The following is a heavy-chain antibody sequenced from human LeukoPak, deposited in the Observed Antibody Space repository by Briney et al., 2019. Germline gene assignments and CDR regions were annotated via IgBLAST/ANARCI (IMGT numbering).Heavy chain of an antibody. Sequence: PGGSLTLSCAASGFTFSSYPMGWARQAPGKGLEGVSPFSGRGGSTYYADSVKGRFTISRDNSKNTLYLQMNSLRAEDTAVYYCAKFDYYDYVWGSYRYYYGMDVWGQGTTVTVSS. CDR1: GFTFSSYP. CDR2: FSGRGGST. D-gene: IGHD3-16*02. CDR3: AKFDYYDYVWGSYRYYYGMDV. J-gene: IGHJ6*02. V-gene: IGHV3-23*01.